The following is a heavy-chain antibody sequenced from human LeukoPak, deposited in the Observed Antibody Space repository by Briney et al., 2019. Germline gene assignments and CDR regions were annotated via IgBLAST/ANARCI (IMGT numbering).Heavy chain of an antibody. CDR1: GSTFSGSA. CDR2: IRSKANSYAT. J-gene: IGHJ6*03. CDR3: TEFWDYMDV. D-gene: IGHD3-10*01. Sequence: PGGSLRLSCAASGSTFSGSAMHWVRQASGQGLEWVGRIRSKANSYATAYAVSVTGRFTISRDDSKNTAYMQMNSLKTEDTAVYYCTEFWDYMDVWGKGTTVTVSS. V-gene: IGHV3-73*01.